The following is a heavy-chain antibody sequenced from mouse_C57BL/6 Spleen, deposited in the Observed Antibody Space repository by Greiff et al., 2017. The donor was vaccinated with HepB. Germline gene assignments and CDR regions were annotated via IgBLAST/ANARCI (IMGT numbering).Heavy chain of an antibody. CDR2: INPYNGGT. CDR3: ARSIYYDYDGAWFAY. D-gene: IGHD2-4*01. V-gene: IGHV1-19*01. J-gene: IGHJ3*01. CDR1: GYTFTDYY. Sequence: VQLKESGPVLVKPGASVKMSCKASGYTFTDYYMNWVKQSHGKSLEWIGVINPYNGGTSYNQKFKGKATLTVDKSSSTAYMELNSLTSEDSAVYYCARSIYYDYDGAWFAYWGQGTLVTVSA.